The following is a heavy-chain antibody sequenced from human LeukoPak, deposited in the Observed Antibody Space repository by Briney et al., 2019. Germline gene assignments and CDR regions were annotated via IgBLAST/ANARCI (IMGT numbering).Heavy chain of an antibody. V-gene: IGHV3-33*01. CDR2: IWFDGSNK. J-gene: IGHJ4*02. CDR3: VRDPSGSGFAFDS. Sequence: GGSLRLSCAASGFIFSNDAMHWVRQAPGKGLEWVAFIWFDGSNKHYADSVKGRFTISRDNSEDTLYLQMNSLRAEDTAVYYCVRDPSGSGFAFDSWGQGTLVTVSS. D-gene: IGHD1-1*01. CDR1: GFIFSNDA.